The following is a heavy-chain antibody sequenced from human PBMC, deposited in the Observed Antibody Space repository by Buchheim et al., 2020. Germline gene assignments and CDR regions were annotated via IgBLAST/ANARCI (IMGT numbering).Heavy chain of an antibody. Sequence: QVQLQESGPGLVKPSQTLSLTCSVSGVSITTDNYYWSWVRQPPGKGLEWIGYIYYSGSTYYNPSLKTRVTISVDTSKNQFSLKVSAVTAADTAVYYCARTVSKWDYYFDYWGQG. J-gene: IGHJ4*02. CDR1: GVSITTDNYY. CDR3: ARTVSKWDYYFDY. V-gene: IGHV4-30-4*01. CDR2: IYYSGST. D-gene: IGHD1-26*01.